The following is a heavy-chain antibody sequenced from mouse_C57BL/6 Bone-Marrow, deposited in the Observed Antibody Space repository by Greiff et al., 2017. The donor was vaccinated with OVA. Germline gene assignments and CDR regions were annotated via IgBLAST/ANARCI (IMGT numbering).Heavy chain of an antibody. CDR1: GFTFSDFY. V-gene: IGHV7-1*01. D-gene: IGHD2-3*01. J-gene: IGHJ3*01. CDR2: SRNKANDYTT. CDR3: ARDGEEDGYSAWFAY. Sequence: EVQGVESGGGLVQSGRSLRLSCATSGFTFSDFYMEWVRQAPGKGLEWIAASRNKANDYTTEYSASVKGRFIVSRDTSPSILYLQMNARRAEDTAIDYCARDGEEDGYSAWFAYWGQGTLVTVSA.